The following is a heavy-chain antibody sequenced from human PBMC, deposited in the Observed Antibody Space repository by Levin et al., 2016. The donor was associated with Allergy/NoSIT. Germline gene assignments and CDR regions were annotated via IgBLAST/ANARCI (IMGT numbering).Heavy chain of an antibody. Sequence: GESLKISCTASGFTFSSYAMNWVRQAPGKGLEWISYISSSSTNVYQADSVKGRFTISRDNAKNSLYLQMNSLRAEDTALYYCARSRHPSGWYFAYWGQGALVTVSS. CDR3: ARSRHPSGWYFAY. V-gene: IGHV3-48*01. J-gene: IGHJ4*02. CDR1: GFTFSSYA. CDR2: ISSSSTNV. D-gene: IGHD6-19*01.